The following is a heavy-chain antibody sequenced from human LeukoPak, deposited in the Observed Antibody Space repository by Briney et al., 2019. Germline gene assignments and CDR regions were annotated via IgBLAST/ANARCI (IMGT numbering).Heavy chain of an antibody. Sequence: GGSLRPSCAASGLTFSKYSMTWVRQAPGKGLEWVSFIDTSSTTMYYTDSVKGRFTISRDNAKNSLYLQMNSLKVEDTARYYCAKHARDIVVVPAAFYFDYWGQGTLVTVSS. CDR1: GLTFSKYS. V-gene: IGHV3-48*04. CDR3: AKHARDIVVVPAAFYFDY. D-gene: IGHD2-2*01. J-gene: IGHJ4*02. CDR2: IDTSSTTM.